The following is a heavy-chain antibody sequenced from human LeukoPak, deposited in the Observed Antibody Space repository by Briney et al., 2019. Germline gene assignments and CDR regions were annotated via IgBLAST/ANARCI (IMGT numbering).Heavy chain of an antibody. V-gene: IGHV3-7*01. J-gene: IGHJ4*02. CDR3: ARALYYFDY. Sequence: PGWSLRLSCAASGFNFGSYSMNWVRQAPGKGLEWVANIKQDGSEKYYVDSVKGRFTISRDNAKNSLYLQMNSLRAEDTAVYYCARALYYFDYWGQGTLVTVSS. CDR1: GFNFGSYS. CDR2: IKQDGSEK.